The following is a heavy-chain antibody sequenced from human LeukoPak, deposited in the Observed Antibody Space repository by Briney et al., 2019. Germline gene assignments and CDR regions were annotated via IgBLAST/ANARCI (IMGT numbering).Heavy chain of an antibody. Sequence: SETLSLTCTVSGYSISSGYYWGWIRQPPGKGLEWIVTIYHSGSTYYNPSLKSRVTISVDTSKNQFSLKLSSVTAADTAVYYCARERGDNWNVGPWGQGTLVTVSS. D-gene: IGHD1-20*01. CDR2: IYHSGST. V-gene: IGHV4-38-2*02. J-gene: IGHJ5*02. CDR1: GYSISSGYY. CDR3: ARERGDNWNVGP.